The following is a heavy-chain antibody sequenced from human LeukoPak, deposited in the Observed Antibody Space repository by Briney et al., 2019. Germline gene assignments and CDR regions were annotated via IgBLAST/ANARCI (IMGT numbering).Heavy chain of an antibody. CDR3: ARADHYYGSGSYYMGAFDI. J-gene: IGHJ3*02. Sequence: SGGSLRLSCAASGFTFSNCAMSWVRQAPGKGLEWVSSITGSGTYTYYADSVKGRFTISRDNSKNTLYLQMNSLRAEDTAVYYCARADHYYGSGSYYMGAFDIWGQGTMVTVSS. V-gene: IGHV3-23*01. D-gene: IGHD3-10*01. CDR2: ITGSGTYT. CDR1: GFTFSNCA.